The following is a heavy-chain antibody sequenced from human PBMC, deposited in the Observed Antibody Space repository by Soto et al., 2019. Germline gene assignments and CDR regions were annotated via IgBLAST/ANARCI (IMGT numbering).Heavy chain of an antibody. V-gene: IGHV3-30*04. CDR2: ILFDGRNK. D-gene: IGHD2-2*01. CDR1: GFTFSGYA. Sequence: PGGSLRLSCAASGFTFSGYAMHWVRQAPGKGLEWVASILFDGRNKYYADSVKGRFTISRDNSKSTLYLQVNSLRAEDTAVYYCASLYCSSTSCYYPYYGMDVWGQGTTVTVSS. J-gene: IGHJ6*02. CDR3: ASLYCSSTSCYYPYYGMDV.